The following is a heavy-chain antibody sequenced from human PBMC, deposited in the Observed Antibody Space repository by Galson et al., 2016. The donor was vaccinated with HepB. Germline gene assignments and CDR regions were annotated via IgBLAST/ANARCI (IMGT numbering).Heavy chain of an antibody. CDR3: ARRFRYTYGPPYGMDV. CDR2: LYYSGST. V-gene: IGHV4-39*01. D-gene: IGHD5-18*01. Sequence: SETLSLTCTVSGGSISSSSYYWGWIRQPPGKGLEWIGSLYYSGSTYYNPSLQSRVTISVDTSKNQFSRKMSSVTAADTAVYYCARRFRYTYGPPYGMDVWGQGTTVTVSS. J-gene: IGHJ6*02. CDR1: GGSISSSSYY.